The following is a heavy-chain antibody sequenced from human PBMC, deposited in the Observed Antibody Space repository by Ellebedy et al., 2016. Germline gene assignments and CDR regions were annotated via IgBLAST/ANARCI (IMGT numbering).Heavy chain of an antibody. Sequence: GSLRLSXAVYGGSFSGYYWSWIRQPPGKGLEWIGEINHSGSTNYNPSLKSRVTISVDTSKNQFSLRLSSVTAADTAVYYCARGGFTMIVLDAFDIWGQGTMVTVSS. CDR1: GGSFSGYY. V-gene: IGHV4-34*01. J-gene: IGHJ3*02. CDR2: INHSGST. CDR3: ARGGFTMIVLDAFDI. D-gene: IGHD3-22*01.